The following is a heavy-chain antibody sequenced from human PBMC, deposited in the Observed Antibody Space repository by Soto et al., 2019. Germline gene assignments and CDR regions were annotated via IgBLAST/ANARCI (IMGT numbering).Heavy chain of an antibody. D-gene: IGHD2-15*01. Sequence: GGSLRLSCAASGFTFSSYAMHWVRQAPGKGLEWVAVISYDGSNKYYADSVKGRFTISRDNSKNTLYLQMNSLRAEDTAVYYCARYGLGYCSGGSCLMDVWGQGTTVTVSS. J-gene: IGHJ6*02. V-gene: IGHV3-30-3*01. CDR1: GFTFSSYA. CDR3: ARYGLGYCSGGSCLMDV. CDR2: ISYDGSNK.